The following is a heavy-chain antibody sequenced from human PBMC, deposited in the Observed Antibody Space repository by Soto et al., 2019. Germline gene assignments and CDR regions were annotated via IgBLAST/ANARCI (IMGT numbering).Heavy chain of an antibody. CDR1: GGSFSGYY. V-gene: IGHV4-34*01. CDR3: ARVGALGSSSCFDY. J-gene: IGHJ4*02. Sequence: QVQLQQRGAGLLKPSETLSLTCAVYGGSFSGYYWSWIRQPPGKGLEWIGEINHSGSTNYNPSLKSRVTISVDTSKNQLSLKLSSVTAADTAVYYCARVGALGSSSCFDYWGQGTLVTVSS. CDR2: INHSGST. D-gene: IGHD6-13*01.